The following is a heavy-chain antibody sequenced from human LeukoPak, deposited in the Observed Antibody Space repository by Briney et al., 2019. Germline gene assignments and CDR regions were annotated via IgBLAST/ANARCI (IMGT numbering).Heavy chain of an antibody. V-gene: IGHV4-4*02. CDR1: GFTFTSYSM. CDR3: ARNGGNSDFDY. J-gene: IGHJ4*02. Sequence: GSLRLSCAASGFTFTSYSMNWVRQAPGKGLEWIGEIYDSGSTNYNPSLKSRVTISIDKSKKQFSLTLSSMTAADTAVYYCARNGGNSDFDYWGQGTLVTVSS. CDR2: IYDSGST. D-gene: IGHD4-23*01.